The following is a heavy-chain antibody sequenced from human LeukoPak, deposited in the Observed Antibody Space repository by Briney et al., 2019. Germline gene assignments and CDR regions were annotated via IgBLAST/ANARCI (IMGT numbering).Heavy chain of an antibody. CDR1: GFTFSDSA. D-gene: IGHD6-19*01. J-gene: IGHJ4*02. CDR2: ISGSGGRT. V-gene: IGHV3-23*01. Sequence: GGSLSLSCAASGFTFSDSAMSWVRQAPGKGLEWLAGISGSGGRTYYADGVKDRFPISRDNSRKTLYLQMNSQRAGDTAVYYCVRCFGSGWYFFDFWGQGTLVTVSS. CDR3: VRCFGSGWYFFDF.